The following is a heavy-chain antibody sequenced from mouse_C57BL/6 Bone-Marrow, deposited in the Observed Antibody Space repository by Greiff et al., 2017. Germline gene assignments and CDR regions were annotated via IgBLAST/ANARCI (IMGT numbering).Heavy chain of an antibody. Sequence: QVQLQQSGAELVRPGTSVKVSCKASGYAFTNYLIEWVKQRPGQGLEWIGEIYPGSGGTNYNEKFKGKATLTADKSSSTASMQLSRLTSEESEVYVGATYGTEWFDYWGQGTLVTVSA. J-gene: IGHJ3*01. CDR3: ATYGTEWFDY. D-gene: IGHD4-1*01. CDR1: GYAFTNYL. V-gene: IGHV1-54*01. CDR2: IYPGSGGT.